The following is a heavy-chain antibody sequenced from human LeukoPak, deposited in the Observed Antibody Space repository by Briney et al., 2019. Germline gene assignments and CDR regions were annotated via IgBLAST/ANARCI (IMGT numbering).Heavy chain of an antibody. D-gene: IGHD1-14*01. V-gene: IGHV3-48*04. CDR3: ARPSFTTENYPDY. J-gene: IGHJ4*02. CDR2: ISSSGSTI. CDR1: GFTLRSYS. Sequence: GGALRLSCAASGFTLRSYSMNWGRPAPGKGLEWVSYISSSGSTIYYAGSVKGRFTISRDNAKNSLYLQMNSLRAEDTAVYYCARPSFTTENYPDYWGQGTLVTVSS.